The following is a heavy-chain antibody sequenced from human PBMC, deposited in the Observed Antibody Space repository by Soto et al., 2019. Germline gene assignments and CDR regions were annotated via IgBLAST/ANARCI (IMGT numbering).Heavy chain of an antibody. CDR3: AKDIYSGKWLSNYGMDV. CDR2: ISWDGGST. J-gene: IGHJ6*02. Sequence: GGSLRLSCAASGFTFDDYTMHWVRQAPGKGLEWVSLISWDGGSTYYADSVKGRFTISRDNSKNSLYLQMNSLRTEDTALYYCAKDIYSGKWLSNYGMDVWGQGTTVTVSS. V-gene: IGHV3-43*01. D-gene: IGHD3-22*01. CDR1: GFTFDDYT.